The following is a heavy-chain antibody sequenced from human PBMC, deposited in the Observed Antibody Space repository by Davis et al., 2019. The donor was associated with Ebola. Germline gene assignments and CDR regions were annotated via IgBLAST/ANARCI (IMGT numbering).Heavy chain of an antibody. D-gene: IGHD2-21*01. CDR2: IYYSGST. J-gene: IGHJ5*02. Sequence: SETLSLTCTVSGGSISSGDYYWSWIRQPPGKGLEWIGYIYYSGSTYYNPSLKSRVTISVDTSKNQFSLKLSSVTAADTAVYYCARGPLWYSTNWFDPWGQGTLVTVSS. CDR3: ARGPLWYSTNWFDP. CDR1: GGSISSGDYY. V-gene: IGHV4-30-4*02.